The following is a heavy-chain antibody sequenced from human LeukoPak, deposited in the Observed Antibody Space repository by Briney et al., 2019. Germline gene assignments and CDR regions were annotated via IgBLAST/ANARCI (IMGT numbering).Heavy chain of an antibody. J-gene: IGHJ5*02. Sequence: SETLSLTCTVSGGSISSSSYYWGWIRQPPGKGLEWIGSIYYSGSTYYNPSLKSRVTISVDTSKNQFSLKLSSVTAADTAVYYCARGAGRRGYSYGYVRFDPWGQGTLVTVSS. CDR3: ARGAGRRGYSYGYVRFDP. CDR1: GGSISSSSYY. V-gene: IGHV4-39*01. D-gene: IGHD5-18*01. CDR2: IYYSGST.